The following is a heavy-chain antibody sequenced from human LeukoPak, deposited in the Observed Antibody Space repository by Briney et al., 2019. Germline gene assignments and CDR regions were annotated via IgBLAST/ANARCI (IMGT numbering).Heavy chain of an antibody. CDR1: AFTFSTYG. CDR2: ISSDGSHK. D-gene: IGHD6-19*01. V-gene: IGHV3-30*18. J-gene: IGHJ4*02. Sequence: PGKSLRLSCAASAFTFSTYGMHWVRQAPGKGLEWVALISSDGSHKYYANSVKGRFTISRDNYKNTLYLQMNSLRAEDTAVYYCAKSESIIAVAGTLDYRGQGTLVTVSS. CDR3: AKSESIIAVAGTLDY.